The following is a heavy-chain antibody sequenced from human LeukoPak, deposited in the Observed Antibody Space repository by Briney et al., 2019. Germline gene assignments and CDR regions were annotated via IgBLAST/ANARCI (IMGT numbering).Heavy chain of an antibody. D-gene: IGHD3-22*01. CDR1: GGTFSSYA. V-gene: IGHV1-69*04. CDR3: ARGLRHDSSGWGAFGI. CDR2: IIPILGIA. Sequence: GASVKVSCKASGGTFSSYAISWVRQAPGQGLEWMGRIIPILGIANYAQKFQGRVTITADKSTSTAYMELSSLRSEDTAVYYCARGLRHDSSGWGAFGIWGQGTMVTVSS. J-gene: IGHJ3*02.